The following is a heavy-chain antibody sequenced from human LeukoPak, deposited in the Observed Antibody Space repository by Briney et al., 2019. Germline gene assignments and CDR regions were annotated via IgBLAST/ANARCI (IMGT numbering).Heavy chain of an antibody. CDR2: IGSSSTSI. Sequence: PGGSLRLSCAASGFTFSSYSMNWVRQAPGKGLEWASSIGSSSTSIYYAGSVKGRFTISRDNAKNSLYLQMNSLRAEDTAVYYCAREEGKQQMEAFDYWGQGTLVTVSS. J-gene: IGHJ4*02. D-gene: IGHD6-13*01. V-gene: IGHV3-21*01. CDR1: GFTFSSYS. CDR3: AREEGKQQMEAFDY.